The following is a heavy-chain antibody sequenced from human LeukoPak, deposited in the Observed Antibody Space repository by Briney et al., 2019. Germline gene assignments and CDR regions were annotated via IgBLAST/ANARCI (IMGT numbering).Heavy chain of an antibody. CDR1: GGTFSSYA. CDR2: IIPIFGTA. CDR3: TRGLVVVVPAASNYYYGMDV. Sequence: SVKVSCKASGGTFSSYAISWVRQAPGQGLEWMGGIIPIFGTANYAQKFQGRVTITADESTSTAYMELSSLRSEDTAVYYCTRGLVVVVPAASNYYYGMDVWGQGTTVTVSS. J-gene: IGHJ6*02. D-gene: IGHD2-2*01. V-gene: IGHV1-69*01.